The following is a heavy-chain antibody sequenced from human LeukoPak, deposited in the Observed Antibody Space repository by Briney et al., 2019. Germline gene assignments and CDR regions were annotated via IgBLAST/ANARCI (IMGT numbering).Heavy chain of an antibody. CDR1: GFTFSTYA. CDR3: ARGSGSPPYYFDY. CDR2: ISSSSSYI. Sequence: AGGSLRLSCAASGFTFSTYAMNRVRQAPGKGLEWVSSISSSSSYIYYADSVKGRFTISRNDAKNSLYLQMNSLRAEDTAVYYCARGSGSPPYYFDYWGQGTLVTVSS. V-gene: IGHV3-21*01. J-gene: IGHJ4*02.